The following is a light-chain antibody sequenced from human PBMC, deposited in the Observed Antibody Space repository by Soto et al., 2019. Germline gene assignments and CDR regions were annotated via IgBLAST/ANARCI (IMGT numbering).Light chain of an antibody. V-gene: IGLV2-8*01. CDR1: SSDVGANNY. CDR2: EVT. CDR3: SSYAGANRV. Sequence: QSALTQPPSASGSPGQSVTISCTGTSSDVGANNYVSWYQQHPGKAPKLMIYEVTKRPSGVPDRFSGSKSGNTASLTVSGLQAEDEADYYYSSYAGANRVFGTGTKLTV. J-gene: IGLJ1*01.